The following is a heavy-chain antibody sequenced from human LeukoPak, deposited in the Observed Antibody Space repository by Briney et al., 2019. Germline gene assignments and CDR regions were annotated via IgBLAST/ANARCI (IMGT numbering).Heavy chain of an antibody. D-gene: IGHD6-13*01. CDR2: IDWDDDK. CDR3: ARIRVSLSDSSSWALDY. CDR1: GFSLSTSGMC. V-gene: IGHV2-70*11. Sequence: SGPTLVNPTQTLTLTCTFSGFSLSTSGMCVSWIRQPPGKALEWLARIDWDDDKYYSTSLKTRLTISKDTSKNQVVLTMTNMDPVDTATYYCARIRVSLSDSSSWALDYWGQGTLVTVSS. J-gene: IGHJ4*02.